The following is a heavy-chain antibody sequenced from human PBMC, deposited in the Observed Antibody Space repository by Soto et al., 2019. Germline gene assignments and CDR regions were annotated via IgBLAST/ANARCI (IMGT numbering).Heavy chain of an antibody. CDR3: AKTTNDYGDYGYYYYYMDV. CDR2: INQSGST. D-gene: IGHD4-17*01. V-gene: IGHV4-34*01. CDR1: GGSFSGYY. J-gene: IGHJ6*03. Sequence: SETLSLTCAVYGGSFSGYYWSWIRQPPGKGLEWIGEINQSGSTNYNPSLKSRVTISVDTSKNQFSLKLSSVTAADTAVYYCAKTTNDYGDYGYYYYYMDVWGKGTTVTVSS.